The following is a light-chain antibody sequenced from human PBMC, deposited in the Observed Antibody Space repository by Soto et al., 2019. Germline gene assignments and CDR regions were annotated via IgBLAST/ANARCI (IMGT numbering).Light chain of an antibody. CDR3: QQSYSTPWT. CDR2: AAS. CDR1: QSISSY. J-gene: IGKJ1*01. Sequence: DIQMTQSPSSLSASVGDRVTITCRASQSISSYLNWYQQKPGIAPKLLIYAASSLHSGVPLRFSGSRSGTDFTLTISSLQPEDFASYYCQQSYSTPWTFGQGTKVEIK. V-gene: IGKV1-39*01.